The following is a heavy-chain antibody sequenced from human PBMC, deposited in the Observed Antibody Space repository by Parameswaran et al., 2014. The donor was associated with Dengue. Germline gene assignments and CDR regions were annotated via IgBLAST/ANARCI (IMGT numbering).Heavy chain of an antibody. J-gene: IGHJ5*02. CDR3: ARKGGNWFDP. V-gene: IGHV3-21*01. Sequence: PGKGLEWVSSISSSSSYIYYADSVKGRFTISRDNAKNSLYLQMNSLRAEDTAVYYCARKGGNWFDPWGQGTLVTVSS. CDR2: ISSSSSYI.